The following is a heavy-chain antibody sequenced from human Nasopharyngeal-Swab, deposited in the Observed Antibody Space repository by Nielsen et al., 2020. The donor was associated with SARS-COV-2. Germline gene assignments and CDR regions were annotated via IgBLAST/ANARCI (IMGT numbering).Heavy chain of an antibody. Sequence: SETLSLTCTVSSGSISSSSYYWGWIRQPPGKGLEWIGSIYYSGSTYYNPSLKSRVTISVDTSKNQFSLKLSSVTAADTAVYYCARLGGYSSSWYQTDFDYWGQGTLVTVSS. CDR2: IYYSGST. J-gene: IGHJ4*02. D-gene: IGHD6-13*01. CDR3: ARLGGYSSSWYQTDFDY. V-gene: IGHV4-39*01. CDR1: SGSISSSSYY.